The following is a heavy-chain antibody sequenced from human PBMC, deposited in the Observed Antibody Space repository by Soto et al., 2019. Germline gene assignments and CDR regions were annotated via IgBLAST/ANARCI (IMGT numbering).Heavy chain of an antibody. CDR2: ISYDGSNK. Sequence: ESGGGVVQPGRSLRLSCAASGFTFSSYGMHWVRQAPGKGLEWVAVISYDGSNKYYADSVKGRFTISRDNSKNTLYLQMNSLRAEDTAVYYCATNYYYDSSGYYWAYAFDIWGQGTMVTVSS. D-gene: IGHD3-22*01. J-gene: IGHJ3*02. CDR3: ATNYYYDSSGYYWAYAFDI. V-gene: IGHV3-30*03. CDR1: GFTFSSYG.